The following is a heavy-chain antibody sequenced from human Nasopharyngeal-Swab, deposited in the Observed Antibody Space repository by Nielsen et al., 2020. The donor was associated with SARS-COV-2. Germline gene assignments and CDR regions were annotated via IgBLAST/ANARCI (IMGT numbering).Heavy chain of an antibody. V-gene: IGHV6-1*01. J-gene: IGHJ6*02. CDR3: ARDRGSSWPYYYYHGMDV. D-gene: IGHD6-13*01. Sequence: WIRQSPSRGLEWLGRTYYRSKWYNDYAVSVKSRITINPDTSKNQFSLQLNSVTPEDTAVYYCARDRGSSWPYYYYHGMDVWGQGTTVAVSS. CDR2: TYYRSKWYN.